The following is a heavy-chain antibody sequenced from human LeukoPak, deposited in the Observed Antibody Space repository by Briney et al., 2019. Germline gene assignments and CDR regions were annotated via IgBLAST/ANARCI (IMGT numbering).Heavy chain of an antibody. CDR3: AKGGYTTGGYWYLDL. Sequence: TLSLTCTVSGGSISTYYWSWIRQPPGKGLEWIGYIYYRGSTSYNPSLKSRDTILVDTSKNQFSLNLNSMTAADTAVYYCAKGGYTTGGYWYLDLWGRGTLVTVSS. J-gene: IGHJ2*01. CDR1: GGSISTYY. V-gene: IGHV4-59*01. D-gene: IGHD4-17*01. CDR2: IYYRGST.